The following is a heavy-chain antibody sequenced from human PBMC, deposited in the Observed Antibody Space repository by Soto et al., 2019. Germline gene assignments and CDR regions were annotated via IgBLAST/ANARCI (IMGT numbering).Heavy chain of an antibody. V-gene: IGHV4-30-4*01. J-gene: IGHJ5*02. D-gene: IGHD2-21*02. Sequence: PSETLSLTCTVSGASIKSTDYYWSWIRPATGKGREGVVYVYYTRRTNYNPSLMSPLTISVDTSKIQFSLKLASVTAAETAVYYCVRTAREGAVSPHWFDRWGQGTLVTVSS. CDR1: GASIKSTDYY. CDR2: VYYTRRT. CDR3: VRTAREGAVSPHWFDR.